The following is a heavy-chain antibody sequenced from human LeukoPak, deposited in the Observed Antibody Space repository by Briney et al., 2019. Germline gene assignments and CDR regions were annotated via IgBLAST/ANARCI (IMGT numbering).Heavy chain of an antibody. J-gene: IGHJ4*02. CDR2: VFYSGST. D-gene: IGHD3-22*01. V-gene: IGHV4-59*01. CDR1: DDSIKSYF. Sequence: SETLFLTCTVSDDSIKSYFWTWIRQSPGKGMEWIGYVFYSGSTSYNPSLRSRLTMSVDTSKSQFSLNLNSVTTADTAMYYCARGTRRHYDGSGYYYGEFDSWGQGILVTVSS. CDR3: ARGTRRHYDGSGYYYGEFDS.